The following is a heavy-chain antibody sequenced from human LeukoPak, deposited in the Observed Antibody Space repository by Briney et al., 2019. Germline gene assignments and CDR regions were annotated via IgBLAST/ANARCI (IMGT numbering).Heavy chain of an antibody. Sequence: ASVKVSCKASGYTFTGYYMHWVRQAPGQGLEWMGCINTNSGGTNYAQKFQGRVTMTRDTSISTAYMELPRLRSDDTAVYYCARERLSDRNWFDPWGQGTLVTVSS. D-gene: IGHD3-22*01. CDR3: ARERLSDRNWFDP. CDR1: GYTFTGYY. V-gene: IGHV1-2*02. J-gene: IGHJ5*02. CDR2: INTNSGGT.